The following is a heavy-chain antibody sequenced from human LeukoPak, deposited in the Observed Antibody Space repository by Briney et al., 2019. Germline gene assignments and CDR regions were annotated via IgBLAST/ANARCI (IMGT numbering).Heavy chain of an antibody. V-gene: IGHV3-66*01. D-gene: IGHD6-19*01. Sequence: GGSLRLSCAASGFTVSRNYMSWVRQAPGKGLKWVSGIYSGGSTYYADSVKGRFTISRDNSKNTLYLQMNSLRAEDTVVYYCASGSIAVSGPLGYWGQGTLVTVSS. CDR3: ASGSIAVSGPLGY. CDR1: GFTVSRNY. CDR2: IYSGGST. J-gene: IGHJ4*02.